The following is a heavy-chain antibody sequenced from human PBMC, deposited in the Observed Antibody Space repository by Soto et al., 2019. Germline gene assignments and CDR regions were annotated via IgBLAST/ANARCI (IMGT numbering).Heavy chain of an antibody. CDR2: ISAYNGNT. CDR3: ARDVGATLPEYYYYGMDV. CDR1: GYTFTSYG. J-gene: IGHJ6*02. D-gene: IGHD1-26*01. V-gene: IGHV1-18*01. Sequence: VASVKVSCKASGYTFTSYGISWVRQAPGQGLEWMGWISAYNGNTNYAQKLQGRVTMTTDTSTSTAYMELRSLRSDDTAVYYCARDVGATLPEYYYYGMDVWGQGTTVTVSS.